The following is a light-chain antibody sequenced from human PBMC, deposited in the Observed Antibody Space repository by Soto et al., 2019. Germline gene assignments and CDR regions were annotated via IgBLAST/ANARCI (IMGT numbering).Light chain of an antibody. CDR3: QQSYTTPRT. CDR2: AAS. J-gene: IGKJ1*01. Sequence: DIQMTQSPSSLSASVGDRVSVTCRASQSISTFLNWYQQRPGEAPKLLIYAASSRQSGVPSRFSGSGSGADCPLTICSLQPEDFATYYCQQSYTTPRTFGQGTKVEVK. CDR1: QSISTF. V-gene: IGKV1-39*01.